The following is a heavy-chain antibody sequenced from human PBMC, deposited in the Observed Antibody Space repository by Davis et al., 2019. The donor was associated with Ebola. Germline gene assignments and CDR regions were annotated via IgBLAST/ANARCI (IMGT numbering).Heavy chain of an antibody. D-gene: IGHD6-13*01. J-gene: IGHJ4*02. CDR3: ARGEQQLADY. V-gene: IGHV3-74*01. CDR2: INSDGSST. Sequence: GESLKISCVASGFTFGNYWMNWVRQTPGKGLVWVSRINSDGSSTSYADSVKGRFTISRDNAKNTLYLQMNSLRAEDTAVYYCARGEQQLADYWGQGTLVTVSS. CDR1: GFTFGNYW.